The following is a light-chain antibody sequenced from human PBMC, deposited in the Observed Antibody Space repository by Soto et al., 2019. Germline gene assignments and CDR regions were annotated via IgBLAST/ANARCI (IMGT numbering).Light chain of an antibody. CDR1: SRDVGAYNY. V-gene: IGLV2-8*01. J-gene: IGLJ2*01. Sequence: QSALTQPPSASGSPGQSVTISCTGTSRDVGAYNYVSWYQLHPAKAPKVIIYDVSKRPSGVPDRFSDSKSGNTAFLTVSGLQAEDEADYYCGSHAGSSAVFGGGTKLTVL. CDR3: GSHAGSSAV. CDR2: DVS.